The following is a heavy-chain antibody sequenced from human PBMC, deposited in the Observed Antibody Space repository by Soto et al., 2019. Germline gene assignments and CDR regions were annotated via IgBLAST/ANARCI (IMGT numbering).Heavy chain of an antibody. J-gene: IGHJ4*02. CDR2: IYHSGST. D-gene: IGHD2-15*01. CDR3: ARGKVVAAQL. Sequence: QMQLQESGSGLVKPSQTLSLTCAVSGGSISSGGYSWSWIRQPPGKGLEWSGYIYHSGSTYYNPSRKGRVSISVDRSKNQYSMKLSSVTAAGTAVYYCARGKVVAAQLWGQGTLVTVSS. CDR1: GGSISSGGYS. V-gene: IGHV4-30-2*01.